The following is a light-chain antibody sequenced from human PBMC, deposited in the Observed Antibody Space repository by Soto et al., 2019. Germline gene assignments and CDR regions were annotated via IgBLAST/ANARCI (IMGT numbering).Light chain of an antibody. J-gene: IGKJ1*01. CDR2: NAS. Sequence: EIVLTQSPGTLSLSAGERCTLSCRAGQSVTSRHLAWYQQKRGQAPRLLIYNASTRAAGIPDRFSGSGSGTDFTLTISRLEPEDFAVYYCHQYDTAPRTFGQGTKV. V-gene: IGKV3-20*01. CDR1: QSVTSRH. CDR3: HQYDTAPRT.